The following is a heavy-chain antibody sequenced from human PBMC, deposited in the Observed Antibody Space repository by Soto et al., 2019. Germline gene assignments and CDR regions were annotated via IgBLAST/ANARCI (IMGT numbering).Heavy chain of an antibody. V-gene: IGHV3-9*01. CDR3: VRTACVINNCSYRGVR. Sequence: EVQLVESGGGLVQTGRSLTLSCAASGFTFNEHAEAMHWLRQAPGKGLEWVSGIFWNSGGTGYADSVKGRFTISRDNAKNSLYLHMNSLRVEDTALYYCVRTACVINNCSYRGVRWGQGTLVTV. D-gene: IGHD1-20*01. CDR1: GFTFNEHA. J-gene: IGHJ4*02. CDR2: IFWNSGGT.